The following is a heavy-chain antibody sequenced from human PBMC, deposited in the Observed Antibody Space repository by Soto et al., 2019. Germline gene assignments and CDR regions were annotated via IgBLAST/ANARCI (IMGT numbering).Heavy chain of an antibody. CDR1: GGSISSSSYY. V-gene: IGHV4-39*01. CDR3: ARHEVINMLVVVEVRLAGAFDL. D-gene: IGHD3-22*01. J-gene: IGHJ3*01. Sequence: SETLSLTCTVSGGSISSSSYYWGWIRQPPGKGLEWIGSIYCSGSTYYNSSLKSRVTISVDTSKNQFSLKLSSVTAADTAVYYCARHEVINMLVVVEVRLAGAFDLWGQGTMVTVSS. CDR2: IYCSGST.